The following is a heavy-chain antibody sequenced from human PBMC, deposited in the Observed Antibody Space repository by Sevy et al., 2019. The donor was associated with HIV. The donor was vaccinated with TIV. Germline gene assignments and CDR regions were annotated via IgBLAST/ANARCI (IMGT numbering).Heavy chain of an antibody. Sequence: GGSLRLSCAASGFTFSIYGMHWVRQAPGKGLEWVALIWCDGNSKYYADSVKGRFTISRDNSRSTLYLEMNSLRAEDTAVYYCAAGAPVEPAMFGNFDHWGQGALVTVSS. V-gene: IGHV3-33*01. CDR2: IWCDGNSK. D-gene: IGHD5-18*01. J-gene: IGHJ4*02. CDR3: AAGAPVEPAMFGNFDH. CDR1: GFTFSIYG.